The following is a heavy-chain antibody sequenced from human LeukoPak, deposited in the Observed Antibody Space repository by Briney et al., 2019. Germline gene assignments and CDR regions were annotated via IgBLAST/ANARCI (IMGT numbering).Heavy chain of an antibody. CDR2: ISYDGSNK. Sequence: PGGSLRLSCAASGFTFSSYGMHWVRQAPGKGLEWVAVISYDGSNKYYADSLKGRFTISRDHSKTTLYLQINSLRAEDTAVYYRATASYGDYDLDYWGQGTLVTVSS. CDR3: ATASYGDYDLDY. V-gene: IGHV3-30*03. J-gene: IGHJ4*02. CDR1: GFTFSSYG. D-gene: IGHD4-17*01.